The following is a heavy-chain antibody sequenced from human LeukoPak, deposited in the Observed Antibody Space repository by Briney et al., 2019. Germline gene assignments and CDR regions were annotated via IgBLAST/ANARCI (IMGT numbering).Heavy chain of an antibody. CDR2: IYYSGST. CDR3: ARHYDPQPFDTFDI. D-gene: IGHD3-3*01. Sequence: SETLSLTCTVSGGSISSYYWSWIRQPPGKGLEWIGYIYYSGSTNYNPSLKSRVTISVDTSKHLFSLKLSSVTAADTAVYYCARHYDPQPFDTFDIWGQGTMVTVSS. J-gene: IGHJ3*02. V-gene: IGHV4-59*08. CDR1: GGSISSYY.